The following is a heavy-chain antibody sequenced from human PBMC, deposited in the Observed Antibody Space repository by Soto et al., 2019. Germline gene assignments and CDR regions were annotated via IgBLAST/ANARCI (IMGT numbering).Heavy chain of an antibody. V-gene: IGHV1-18*01. J-gene: IGHJ5*02. CDR1: GYTFFTYD. D-gene: IGHD5-12*01. CDR2: ISTYSGDT. CDR3: AIHHGPTTSENWFDP. Sequence: QVHLVQSGVEVKTPGASVKVSCQASGYTFFTYDISWVRQAPGQGLEWMGWISTYSGDTKYAQKFQGRVTMTTDTSTTTAYLELRSLRSDDTAVYYCAIHHGPTTSENWFDPLGQGTLVTVSS.